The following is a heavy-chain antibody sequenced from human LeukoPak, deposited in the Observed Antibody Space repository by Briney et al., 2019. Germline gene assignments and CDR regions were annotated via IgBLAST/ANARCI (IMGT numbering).Heavy chain of an antibody. J-gene: IGHJ6*03. Sequence: SETLSLTCTVSGGSISSGSYYWSWIRQPAGKGLEWIGRIYTSGSTNYNPSLKSRVTISIDTSKNQFSLKLSSVTAADTAVYYCAREYSSSSIYYYYYMDVWGKGTTVTVSS. CDR2: IYTSGST. CDR1: GGSISSGSYY. D-gene: IGHD6-6*01. V-gene: IGHV4-61*02. CDR3: AREYSSSSIYYYYYMDV.